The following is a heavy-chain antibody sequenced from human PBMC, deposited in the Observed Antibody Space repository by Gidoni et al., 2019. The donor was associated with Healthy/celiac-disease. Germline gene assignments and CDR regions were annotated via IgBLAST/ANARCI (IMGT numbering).Heavy chain of an antibody. J-gene: IGHJ4*02. CDR1: GYTFTSYY. D-gene: IGHD6-13*01. CDR3: ARDREPGSSSWTLDY. CDR2: INPSGGST. Sequence: QVQLVQSGAEVKKPGASVKVSCKASGYTFTSYYMHWVRQAPGQGLEWMGIINPSGGSTSYAQKCKGRVTMTRDTSTSTVYMELSSLRSEDTAVYYCARDREPGSSSWTLDYWGQGTLVTVSS. V-gene: IGHV1-46*01.